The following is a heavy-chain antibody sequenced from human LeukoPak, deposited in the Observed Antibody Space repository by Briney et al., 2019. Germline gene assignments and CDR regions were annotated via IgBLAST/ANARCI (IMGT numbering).Heavy chain of an antibody. V-gene: IGHV3-43D*04. CDR3: AKDGGLYSGSYYIDY. D-gene: IGHD1-26*01. J-gene: IGHJ4*02. CDR1: GFTFDDYA. Sequence: PGGSLRLSCAASGFTFDDYAMHWVRQAPGKGLERVSLISWDGGSTYYADSVKGRFTISGDNSKNSLYLQMNSLRAEDTALYYCAKDGGLYSGSYYIDYWGQGTLVTVSS. CDR2: ISWDGGST.